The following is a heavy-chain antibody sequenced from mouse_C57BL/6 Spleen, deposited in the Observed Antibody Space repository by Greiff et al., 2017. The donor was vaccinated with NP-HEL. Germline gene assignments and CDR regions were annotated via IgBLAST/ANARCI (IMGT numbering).Heavy chain of an antibody. D-gene: IGHD2-3*01. Sequence: EVQVVESGGGLVKPGGSLKLSCAASGFTFSDYGMHWVRQAPEKGLEWVAYISSGSSTIYYADTVKGRFTISRDNAKNTLFLQMTSLRSEDTAMYYCARDDGYRSYWYFDVWGTGTTVTVSS. V-gene: IGHV5-17*01. CDR2: ISSGSSTI. J-gene: IGHJ1*03. CDR1: GFTFSDYG. CDR3: ARDDGYRSYWYFDV.